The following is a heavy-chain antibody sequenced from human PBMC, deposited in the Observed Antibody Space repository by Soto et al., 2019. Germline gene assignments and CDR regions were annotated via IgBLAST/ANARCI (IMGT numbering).Heavy chain of an antibody. D-gene: IGHD3-10*01. CDR1: GYTFTSYG. Sequence: QVQLVQSGAEVKKPGASVKVSCKASGYTFTSYGISWVRQAPGQGLEWMGWISAYNGNTNYAQKLQGRVTMTTDTSTSTAYMELRGLRSDDTAVYYCARVRVSWFSAMVRMDVWGQGTTVTVSS. J-gene: IGHJ6*02. CDR3: ARVRVSWFSAMVRMDV. CDR2: ISAYNGNT. V-gene: IGHV1-18*01.